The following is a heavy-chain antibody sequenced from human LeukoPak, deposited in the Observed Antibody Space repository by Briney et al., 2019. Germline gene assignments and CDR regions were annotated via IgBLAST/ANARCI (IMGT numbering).Heavy chain of an antibody. V-gene: IGHV4-39*01. CDR2: IYYSGST. CDR3: GRGRAPAANPGLFDY. Sequence: SETLSLTCTVSGGSISSSSYYWGWIRQPPGKGLEWIGSIYYSGSTYYNPSLKSRVTISVDTSKNQFSLKLSSVTAADTAVYYCGRGRAPAANPGLFDYWGQEPLVTVS. D-gene: IGHD2-2*01. J-gene: IGHJ4*02. CDR1: GGSISSSSYY.